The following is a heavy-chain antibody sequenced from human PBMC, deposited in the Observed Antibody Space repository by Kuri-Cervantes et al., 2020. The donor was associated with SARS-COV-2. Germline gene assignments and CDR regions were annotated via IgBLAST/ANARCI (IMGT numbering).Heavy chain of an antibody. D-gene: IGHD3-9*01. CDR2: INPNSGGK. V-gene: IGHV1-2*02. CDR3: ARDSGYDILTGYYSFDY. CDR1: GDTFTGYY. Sequence: ASVKDSCRASGDTFTGYYMHWVRQAPGQGLEWMGWINPNSGGKNYAQKFQGRVTMTRDTSISTAYMELSRLRSDDTAVYYCARDSGYDILTGYYSFDYWGQGTLVTVSS. J-gene: IGHJ4*02.